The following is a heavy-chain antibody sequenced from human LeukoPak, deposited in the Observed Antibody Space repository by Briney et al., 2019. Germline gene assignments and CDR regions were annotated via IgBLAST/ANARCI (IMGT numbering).Heavy chain of an antibody. V-gene: IGHV4-61*02. CDR1: GGSISSGSYY. D-gene: IGHD6-13*01. J-gene: IGHJ6*03. CDR3: AGVGQQLVNPLAKDYYYYYMDV. CDR2: IYTSGST. Sequence: SETLSLTCTVSGGSISSGSYYWSWIRQPAGKGLEWIGRIYTSGSTNYNPSLKSRVTISVDTSKNQFSLKLSSVTAADTAVYYCAGVGQQLVNPLAKDYYYYYMDVWGKGTTVTVSS.